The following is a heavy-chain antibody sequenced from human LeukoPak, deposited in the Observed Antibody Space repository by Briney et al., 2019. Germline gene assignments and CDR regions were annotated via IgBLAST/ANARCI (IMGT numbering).Heavy chain of an antibody. V-gene: IGHV4-39*01. CDR3: ARMIGGYSSS. CDR2: NYYSGST. CDR1: GVSISGSSYY. J-gene: IGHJ4*02. D-gene: IGHD6-13*01. Sequence: SETLSLTCTVSGVSISGSSYYWGWIRQPPGKGLKWIGSNYYSGSTYYNPSLKSRVTISVDTSKNQFSLKLRSVTAADTAVYYCARMIGGYSSSWGQGTLVTVSS.